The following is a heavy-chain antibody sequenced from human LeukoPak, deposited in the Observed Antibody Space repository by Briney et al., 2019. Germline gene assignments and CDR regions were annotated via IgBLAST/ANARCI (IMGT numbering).Heavy chain of an antibody. CDR1: GFTFSSYG. CDR2: IRYDGSNK. D-gene: IGHD2-2*01. CDR3: ATPHCSSTSCYHRDAFDI. J-gene: IGHJ3*02. V-gene: IGHV3-30*02. Sequence: GGSLRLSCAASGFTFSSYGMHWVRQAPGKGLEWVAFIRYDGSNKYYADSVKGRFTISRDNSKNTLYLQMNSLRAEDTAVYYCATPHCSSTSCYHRDAFDIWGQGTMVTVSS.